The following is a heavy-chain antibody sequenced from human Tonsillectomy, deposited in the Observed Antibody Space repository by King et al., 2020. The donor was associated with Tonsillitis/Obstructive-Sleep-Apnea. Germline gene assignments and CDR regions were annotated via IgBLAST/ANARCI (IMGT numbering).Heavy chain of an antibody. D-gene: IGHD3-22*01. V-gene: IGHV4-39*01. J-gene: IGHJ4*02. CDR2: LYYSGNT. CDR3: ARQQYYYDSSGARYYFHY. Sequence: QLQESGPGLVKPSETLSLTCTVSGGSISNNYYYWGWIRQPPGKGLEWIGSLYYSGNTYYNPSLKSRVTISVDTSKNQFSLKLSSVTAADTAVYYCARQQYYYDSSGARYYFHYWGQGTLVTVSS. CDR1: GGSISNNYYY.